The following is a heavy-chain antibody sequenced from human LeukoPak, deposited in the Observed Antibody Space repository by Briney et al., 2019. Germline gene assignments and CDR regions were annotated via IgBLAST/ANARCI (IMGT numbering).Heavy chain of an antibody. CDR1: GFTFYDYA. CDR3: AKADDFWSGYIGY. D-gene: IGHD3-3*01. V-gene: IGHV3-9*01. Sequence: QPGRSLRLSCAASGFTFYDYAMHWVRQAPGKGLEWVSGISWNSGSTGYADSVKGRFTISRDNAKNSLYLQMNSLRAEDTALYYCAKADDFWSGYIGYWGQGTLVTVSS. CDR2: ISWNSGST. J-gene: IGHJ4*02.